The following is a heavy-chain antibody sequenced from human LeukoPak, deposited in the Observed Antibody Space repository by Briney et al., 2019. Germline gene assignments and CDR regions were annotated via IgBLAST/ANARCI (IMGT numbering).Heavy chain of an antibody. CDR2: INHRGST. Sequence: PSETLSLTCAVYDGSFTGYFWNWIRQSPGKGLEWIGEINHRGSTNYNPSLKSRLTISVDTSRNQFSLRLTSVTAADTGVYFCARDPTTVMTVPWYFDTWGQGTLVTVSS. CDR1: DGSFTGYF. J-gene: IGHJ4*02. V-gene: IGHV4-34*01. D-gene: IGHD4-11*01. CDR3: ARDPTTVMTVPWYFDT.